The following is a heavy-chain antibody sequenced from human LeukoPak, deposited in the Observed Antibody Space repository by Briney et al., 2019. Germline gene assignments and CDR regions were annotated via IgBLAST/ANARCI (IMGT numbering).Heavy chain of an antibody. CDR1: GFTFGNFA. CDR2: IRAKAYGGTP. Sequence: GGSLRLSCTTSGFTFGNFAMTWVRQAPGKGLEWVGYIRAKAYGGTPEYAPSVKGRLSVSRDDSKSIAYLQMNSLRLEDTAVYYCTRGSGRYEFWGQGTLVTVS. D-gene: IGHD2-15*01. CDR3: TRGSGRYEF. J-gene: IGHJ4*02. V-gene: IGHV3-49*04.